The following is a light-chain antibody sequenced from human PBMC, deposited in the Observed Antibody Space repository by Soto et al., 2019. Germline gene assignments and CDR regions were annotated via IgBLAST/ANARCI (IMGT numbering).Light chain of an antibody. V-gene: IGKV1-5*03. Sequence: DIQMAQSPSTLSASVGDRVTITCRASQSIDIWLAWYQQKAGKAPKLLIYKASTLESGVPSRFSGSGSGTEFSLTISSLQPDDVATYYCQQYKVYWTFGQGTKVEVK. CDR1: QSIDIW. CDR3: QQYKVYWT. J-gene: IGKJ1*01. CDR2: KAS.